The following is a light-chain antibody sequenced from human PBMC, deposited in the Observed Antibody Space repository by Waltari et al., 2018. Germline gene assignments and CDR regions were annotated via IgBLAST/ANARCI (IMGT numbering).Light chain of an antibody. Sequence: EIVMTQSPATLSVSPGDRANISCRASQSVNSNLAWYQQKPGQAPSLLLYTASTSATGVPARCSGSGSGTHFTLTISSLQSEDFAVYYCQQYDNWPPYTFGQGTNLEIK. J-gene: IGKJ2*01. CDR2: TAS. CDR3: QQYDNWPPYT. CDR1: QSVNSN. V-gene: IGKV3-15*01.